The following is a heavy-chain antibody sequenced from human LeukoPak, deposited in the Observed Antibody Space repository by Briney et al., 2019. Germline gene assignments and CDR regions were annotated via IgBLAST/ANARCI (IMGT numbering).Heavy chain of an antibody. J-gene: IGHJ4*02. CDR1: GFTFGNFW. CDR3: AILTVTTAY. V-gene: IGHV3-23*01. D-gene: IGHD4-17*01. Sequence: GGSLRLSCAASGFTFGNFWMSWVRQAPGKGLEWVSGINGNGGSTNYADSVKGRFTISRDNSKNTLYLQMNSLRAEDTAVYYCAILTVTTAYWGQGTLVTVSS. CDR2: INGNGGST.